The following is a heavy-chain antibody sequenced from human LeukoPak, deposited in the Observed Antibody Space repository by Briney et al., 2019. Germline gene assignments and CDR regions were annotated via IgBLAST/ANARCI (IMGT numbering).Heavy chain of an antibody. V-gene: IGHV5-51*01. J-gene: IGHJ4*02. CDR3: ARLQVVPAADY. Sequence: LPISSTGSGSRFTSYWIGCLRQMPGQGLEWMGIIYPGDSDTRYSPSFQGQVTISADKSISTAYLQRSSLKTSDCAMYYCARLQVVPAADYWGQGTLVTVSA. D-gene: IGHD2-2*01. CDR1: GSRFTSYW. CDR2: IYPGDSDT.